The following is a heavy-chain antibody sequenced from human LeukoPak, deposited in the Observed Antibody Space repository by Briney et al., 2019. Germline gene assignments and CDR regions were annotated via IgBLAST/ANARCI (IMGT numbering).Heavy chain of an antibody. CDR1: GFTFSSYA. CDR3: AKDHNDFWSSYLATILTDAFDI. V-gene: IGHV3-23*01. J-gene: IGHJ3*02. D-gene: IGHD3-3*01. CDR2: ISGSGGST. Sequence: PGGSLRLSCAASGFTFSSYAMNWVRQAPGKGLEWVSAISGSGGSTYYADSVKGRFTISRDNSKNTLYLQMNGLRAEDTAVYYCAKDHNDFWSSYLATILTDAFDIWGQGTMVTVSS.